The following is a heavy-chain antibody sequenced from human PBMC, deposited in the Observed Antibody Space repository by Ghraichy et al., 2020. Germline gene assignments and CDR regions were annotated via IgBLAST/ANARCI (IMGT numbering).Heavy chain of an antibody. CDR1: GFTFSSYS. J-gene: IGHJ5*02. Sequence: GSLRLSCAASGFTFSSYSMNWVRQAPGKGLEWVSYISSSSSTIYYADSVKGRVTISRDNAKNSLYLQMSSLRDEDTAVYYCARDGEERTQSSNWFDRWGQGTLVTVSS. CDR2: ISSSSSTI. D-gene: IGHD3-10*01. CDR3: ARDGEERTQSSNWFDR. V-gene: IGHV3-48*02.